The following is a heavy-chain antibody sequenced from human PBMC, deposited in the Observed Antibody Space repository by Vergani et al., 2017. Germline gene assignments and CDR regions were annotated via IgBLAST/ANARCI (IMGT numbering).Heavy chain of an antibody. CDR2: LYYSGST. Sequence: QVQLQESGPGLVKPSQTLSLTCTVSGSSLNSGAYYWSWIRQHPGKGLDWIGYLYYSGSTYYNPSIKSRVTISVDTSKNQFSLKLSSVTAADTAVYYCXGGARDITMVRGVIWFDPWGQGTLVTVSS. V-gene: IGHV4-31*03. CDR3: XGGARDITMVRGVIWFDP. J-gene: IGHJ5*02. CDR1: GSSLNSGAYY. D-gene: IGHD3-10*01.